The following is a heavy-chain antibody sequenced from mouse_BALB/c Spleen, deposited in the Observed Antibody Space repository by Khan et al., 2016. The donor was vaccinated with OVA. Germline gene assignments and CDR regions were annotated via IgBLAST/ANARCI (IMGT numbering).Heavy chain of an antibody. CDR1: GFTFSNYA. V-gene: IGHV5-6-5*01. J-gene: IGHJ3*01. Sequence: EVMLVESGGGLVKPGGSLKLSCAASGFTFSNYAMSWVRQSPEKRLEWVASISSGDSTYYPDSVKGRFTISRDNARNILYLQTSSLRSEDTAMYYCARDYWFAYWGQGTLVTVSA. CDR3: ARDYWFAY. CDR2: ISSGDST.